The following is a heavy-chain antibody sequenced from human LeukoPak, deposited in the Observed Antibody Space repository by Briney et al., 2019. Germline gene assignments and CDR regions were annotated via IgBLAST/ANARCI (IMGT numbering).Heavy chain of an antibody. V-gene: IGHV1-2*06. Sequence: ASVKVSCKASGYTFTGYYMHWVRQAPGQGLEWMGRINPNSGGTNYAQKLQGRVTMTRDTSISTAYMELSRLRSDDTAVYYCARLNSGYDYYYMDVWGKGTTVTVSS. CDR3: ARLNSGYDYYYMDV. CDR2: INPNSGGT. J-gene: IGHJ6*03. CDR1: GYTFTGYY. D-gene: IGHD1-26*01.